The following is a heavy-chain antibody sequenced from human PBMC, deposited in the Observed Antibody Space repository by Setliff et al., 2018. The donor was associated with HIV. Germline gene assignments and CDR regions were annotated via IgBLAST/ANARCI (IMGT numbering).Heavy chain of an antibody. D-gene: IGHD3-16*02. CDR1: GFTFFDYA. CDR3: ASSPSWGTYRYGLDY. CDR2: ISSSGSYI. J-gene: IGHJ4*02. Sequence: GGSLRLSCAASGFTFFDYALNWVRQAPGKGLEWVSSISSSGSYIYYADSVKGRFTISRDHATSALYLQMNSLRDEDAAVYYCASSPSWGTYRYGLDYWGQGTLVTVSS. V-gene: IGHV3-21*04.